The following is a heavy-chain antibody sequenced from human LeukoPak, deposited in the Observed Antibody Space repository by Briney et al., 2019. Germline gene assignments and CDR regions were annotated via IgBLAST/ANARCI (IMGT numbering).Heavy chain of an antibody. V-gene: IGHV4-59*08. Sequence: SETLSLTCTVSGGSISNDYWSWIRQPPGKGLEWIGYIYNSGSNHYNPSLKSRVTISGDTSKNQFSRNLSSVTAAHTAVYYCARQKAGNCFDPWGQGTPVTVSS. CDR3: ARQKAGNCFDP. CDR1: GGSISNDY. CDR2: IYNSGSN. J-gene: IGHJ5*02. D-gene: IGHD6-19*01.